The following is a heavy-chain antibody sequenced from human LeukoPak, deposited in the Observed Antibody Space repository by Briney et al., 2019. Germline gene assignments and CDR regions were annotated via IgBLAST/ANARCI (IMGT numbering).Heavy chain of an antibody. CDR3: ARGRISTMIVGPNYMDV. Sequence: ASVKVSCKASGYTFTSYYMHWVRQAPGQGLEWMGIINPSGGSTSYAQKFQGRVTMTRNTSISTAYMELSSLRSEDTAVYYCARGRISTMIVGPNYMDVWGKGTTVTISS. CDR2: INPSGGST. V-gene: IGHV1-46*01. J-gene: IGHJ6*03. D-gene: IGHD3-22*01. CDR1: GYTFTSYY.